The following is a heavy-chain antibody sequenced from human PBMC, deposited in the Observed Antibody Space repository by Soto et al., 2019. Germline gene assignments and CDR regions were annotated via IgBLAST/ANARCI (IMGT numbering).Heavy chain of an antibody. CDR1: GFTFSSYA. J-gene: IGHJ3*02. Sequence: GWSLRLSCAASGFTFSSYAMSWVRQAPGKGLEWVSAISGSGGSTYYADSVKGRFTISRDNSKNTVYLQMNSLRAEDTAMYYCARLYCSSPSCYSVGAFEIRGQGTMVTVSS. CDR2: ISGSGGST. CDR3: ARLYCSSPSCYSVGAFEI. D-gene: IGHD2-2*01. V-gene: IGHV3-23*01.